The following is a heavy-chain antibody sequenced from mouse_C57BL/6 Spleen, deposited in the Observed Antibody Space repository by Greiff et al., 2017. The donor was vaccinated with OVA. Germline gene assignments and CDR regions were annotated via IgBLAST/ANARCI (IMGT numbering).Heavy chain of an antibody. D-gene: IGHD1-1*01. CDR2: ISSGSSTI. J-gene: IGHJ2*01. CDR1: GFTFSDYG. V-gene: IGHV5-17*01. Sequence: DVQLVESGGGLVKPGGSLKLSCAASGFTFSDYGMHWVRQAPEKGLEWVAYISSGSSTIYYADTVKGRFTISRDNAKNTLFLQMTSLRSEDTAMYYCARPYGSSYDYFDYWGQGTTLTVSS. CDR3: ARPYGSSYDYFDY.